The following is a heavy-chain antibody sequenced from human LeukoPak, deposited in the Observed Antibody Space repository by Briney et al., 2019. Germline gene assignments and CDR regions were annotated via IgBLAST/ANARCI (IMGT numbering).Heavy chain of an antibody. D-gene: IGHD4-23*01. J-gene: IGHJ4*02. CDR2: IYYSGGA. Sequence: SETLSLTCTVSGGSISGHYWSWIRQPPGKGLEWIAYIYYSGGANYNPSLKSRVTISVDTSKNQFSLKLSSVTAADTAVYYCARHDDYGGNSFDHWGQGTLVTVSS. CDR1: GGSISGHY. CDR3: ARHDDYGGNSFDH. V-gene: IGHV4-59*11.